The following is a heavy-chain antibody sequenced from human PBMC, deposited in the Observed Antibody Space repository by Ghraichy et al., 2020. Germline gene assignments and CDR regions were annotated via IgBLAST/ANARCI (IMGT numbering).Heavy chain of an antibody. CDR3: ARDSPRGFSYGIFDY. J-gene: IGHJ4*02. CDR1: GFTVSSNY. CDR2: IYSDGTT. D-gene: IGHD5-18*01. Sequence: GGSLRLSCAASGFTVSSNYMSWVRQAPGKGLEWVSVIYSDGTTYYADSVKGRFTISRDNSKNTLYLQMNSLRAEDTAVYYCARDSPRGFSYGIFDYWGQGTLVTVSS. V-gene: IGHV3-53*01.